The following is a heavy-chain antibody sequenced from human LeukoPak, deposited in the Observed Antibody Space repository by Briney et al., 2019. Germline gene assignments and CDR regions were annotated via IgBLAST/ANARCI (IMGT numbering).Heavy chain of an antibody. CDR3: ARAAFMTTWNWFDP. V-gene: IGHV1-2*02. Sequence: ASVKVSCKASGYTFTGYYMHWVRQAPGQGLEWMGWINPNSGGTNYAQKFQGRVTMTRDTSISTAYMELSRLRSDDTAVYYCARAAFMTTWNWFDPWGQGTLVTVSS. D-gene: IGHD4-17*01. J-gene: IGHJ5*02. CDR2: INPNSGGT. CDR1: GYTFTGYY.